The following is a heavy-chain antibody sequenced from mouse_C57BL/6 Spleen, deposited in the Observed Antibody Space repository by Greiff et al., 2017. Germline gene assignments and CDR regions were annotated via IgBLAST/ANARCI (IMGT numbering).Heavy chain of an antibody. CDR2: IHPNSGST. D-gene: IGHD1-1*01. CDR1: GYTFTSYW. V-gene: IGHV1-64*01. CDR3: AREDTTVVDPCAY. J-gene: IGHJ3*01. Sequence: QVQLQQPGAELVKPGASVKLSCKASGYTFTSYWMHWVKQRPGQGLEWIGMIHPNSGSTNYNEKFKSKATLTVDKSSSTAYMQLSSLTSEDSAVYYCAREDTTVVDPCAYWGQGTLVTVSA.